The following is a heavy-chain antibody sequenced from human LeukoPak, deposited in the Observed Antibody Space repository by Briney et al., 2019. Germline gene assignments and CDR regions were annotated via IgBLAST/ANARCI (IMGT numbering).Heavy chain of an antibody. D-gene: IGHD2-15*01. CDR3: ARTDCSGGSCYSRVNNWFDP. CDR1: GYTFTGYG. CDR2: ISAYNGNT. V-gene: IGHV1-18*01. J-gene: IGHJ5*02. Sequence: GASVKVSCKASGYTFTGYGISWVRQAPGQGLEWMGWISAYNGNTNYAQKLQGRVTMTTDTSTSTAYMELRSLRSDDTAVYYCARTDCSGGSCYSRVNNWFDPWGQGTLVTVSS.